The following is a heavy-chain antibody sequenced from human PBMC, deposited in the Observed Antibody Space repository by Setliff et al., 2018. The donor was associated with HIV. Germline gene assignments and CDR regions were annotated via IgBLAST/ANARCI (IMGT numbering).Heavy chain of an antibody. CDR1: GYTFTDYY. D-gene: IGHD2-15*01. CDR3: ARIRRGSSWTRTTRRTFDY. V-gene: IGHV1-8*02. Sequence: ASVKVSCKVSGYTFTDYYMHWVRQAPGQGLEWMGWMNPNSGNTKYSQKFQGRVTMTRNTSISTAYMELSSLRSEDTAVYSCARIRRGSSWTRTTRRTFDYRGQGTLVTVSS. J-gene: IGHJ4*02. CDR2: MNPNSGNT.